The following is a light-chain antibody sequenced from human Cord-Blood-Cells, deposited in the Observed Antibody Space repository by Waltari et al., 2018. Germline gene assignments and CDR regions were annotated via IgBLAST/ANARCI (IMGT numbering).Light chain of an antibody. V-gene: IGLV3-21*04. Sequence: SYVLTQPPTVSVAPGQTARTTCGGNNIGSKSVHWYQQTPGQAPVLVIYYDSDRPSGIPERFSGSNSGNTATLTISRVEAGDEADYYCQVWDSSSDHVVFGGGTKLTVL. CDR1: NIGSKS. J-gene: IGLJ2*01. CDR3: QVWDSSSDHVV. CDR2: YDS.